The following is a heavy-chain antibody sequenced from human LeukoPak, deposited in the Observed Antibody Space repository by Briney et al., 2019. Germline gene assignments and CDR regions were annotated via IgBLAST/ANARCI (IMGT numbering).Heavy chain of an antibody. V-gene: IGHV1-18*04. CDR3: ARAWSGWYADID. CDR2: ISAYNGNT. J-gene: IGHJ4*02. Sequence: AGVTASRKGSGYTFTIYGLSWVRQPPARGLEWVGWISAYNGNTYYAQKFQGRVTMPTDTSTSTAYMELRSLRCDGTPVYYCARAWSGWYADIDGGQGTLVTASS. D-gene: IGHD6-19*01. CDR1: GYTFTIYG.